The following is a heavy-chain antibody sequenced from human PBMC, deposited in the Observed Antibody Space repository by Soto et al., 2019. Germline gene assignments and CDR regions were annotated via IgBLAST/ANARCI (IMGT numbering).Heavy chain of an antibody. D-gene: IGHD4-17*01. CDR2: ISGSGGST. CDR1: GFTFSSYA. Sequence: AGGSLRLSCAASGFTFSSYAMSWVRQAPGKGLEWVSAISGSGGSTYYADSVKGRFTISRDNSKNTLYLQMNSLRAEDTAVYYCAKFGYGVMILDYWGQGTLVTVSS. CDR3: AKFGYGVMILDY. V-gene: IGHV3-23*01. J-gene: IGHJ4*02.